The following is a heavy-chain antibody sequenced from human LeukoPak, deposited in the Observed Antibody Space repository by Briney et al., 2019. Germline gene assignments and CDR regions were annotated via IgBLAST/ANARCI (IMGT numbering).Heavy chain of an antibody. CDR3: ARVKQCLVPLNAFDI. V-gene: IGHV4-34*01. CDR2: INHSGST. Sequence: SETLSLTCAVYGGSFSGYYWSWIRQPPGKGLEWSGEINHSGSTNYNPSLKSRGTISVDTAKNQCSLKLSSVTATDTAVYYCARVKQCLVPLNAFDIWGQGTMVTVSS. J-gene: IGHJ3*02. CDR1: GGSFSGYY. D-gene: IGHD6-19*01.